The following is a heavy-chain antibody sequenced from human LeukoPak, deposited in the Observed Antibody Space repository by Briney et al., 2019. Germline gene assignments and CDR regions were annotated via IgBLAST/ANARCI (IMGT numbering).Heavy chain of an antibody. Sequence: SETLSLTCTVSGGSINSGDYYWSWIRQSPGKGLEWIGYIYYSGSTYYNPSLQSRVTISVDTSKNQFSLKLRSVTAADTAMYYCARDPRIQQLVGLSGFDYWGQGTLVTVSS. CDR1: GGSINSGDYY. CDR2: IYYSGST. J-gene: IGHJ4*02. D-gene: IGHD6-13*01. V-gene: IGHV4-30-4*01. CDR3: ARDPRIQQLVGLSGFDY.